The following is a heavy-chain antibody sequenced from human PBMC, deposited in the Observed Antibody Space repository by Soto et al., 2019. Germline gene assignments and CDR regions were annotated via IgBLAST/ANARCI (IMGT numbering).Heavy chain of an antibody. D-gene: IGHD1-1*01. V-gene: IGHV4-31*03. J-gene: IGHJ3*02. CDR1: GGSISSGGYY. CDR2: IYYSGST. CDR3: ASPGTTLGPDAFDI. Sequence: SETLSLTCTVSGGSISSGGYYWSWIRQHPGKGLEWIGYIYYSGSTYYNPSLKSRVTISVDTSKNQFSLKLSSVTAADTAVYYCASPGTTLGPDAFDIWGQGTMVTVSS.